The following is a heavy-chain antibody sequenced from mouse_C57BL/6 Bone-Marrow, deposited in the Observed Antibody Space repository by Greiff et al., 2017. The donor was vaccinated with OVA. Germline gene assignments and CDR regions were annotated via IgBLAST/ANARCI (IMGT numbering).Heavy chain of an antibody. V-gene: IGHV1-69*01. CDR1: GYTFTSYW. Sequence: QVQLQQPGAELVMPGASVKLSCKASGYTFTSYWMHWVKQRPGQGLEWIGEIDPSDSYTNYNQKFKGKSTLTVDKSSSTAYMQLSSLTSYDSAVYYCARWGDYFDYWGQGTTLTVSS. CDR2: IDPSDSYT. CDR3: ARWGDYFDY. J-gene: IGHJ2*01.